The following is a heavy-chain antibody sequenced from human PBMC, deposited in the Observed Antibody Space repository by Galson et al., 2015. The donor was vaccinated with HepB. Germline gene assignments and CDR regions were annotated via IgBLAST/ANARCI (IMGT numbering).Heavy chain of an antibody. CDR2: ISAYNGNT. CDR3: ARDSLDISGGPTGLFDY. Sequence: SVKVSCKASGYTFTSYGISWVRQAPGQGLEWMGWISAYNGNTNYAQKLQGRVTMTTDTSTSTAYMELRSLRSDDTAVYYCARDSLDISGGPTGLFDYWGQGTLVTVSS. J-gene: IGHJ4*02. CDR1: GYTFTSYG. D-gene: IGHD2-2*03. V-gene: IGHV1-18*04.